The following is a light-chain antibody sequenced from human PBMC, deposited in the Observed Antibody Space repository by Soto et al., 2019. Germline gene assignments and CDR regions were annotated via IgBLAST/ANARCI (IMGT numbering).Light chain of an antibody. CDR3: HQYGNSAYT. CDR2: AAS. V-gene: IGKV3-20*01. J-gene: IGKJ2*01. CDR1: QSVINNN. Sequence: ENVLTQSPGTLSLSPGERVTLSCRASQSVINNNLAWFQQKPGQAPRLLIRAASTRADGIPDRFSGSGSGTDFTLAIGRLEPEDFAVYYCHQYGNSAYTFGQGTKLEMK.